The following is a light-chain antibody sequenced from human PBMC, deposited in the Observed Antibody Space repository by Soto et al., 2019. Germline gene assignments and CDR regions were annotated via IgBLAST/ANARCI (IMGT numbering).Light chain of an antibody. Sequence: QSVLTQPRSVSGSPGQSVTISCTEPSSDVGGYTFVSWYQQRPGKAPKLMIYDVSKRPSGVPDRFSGSKSGNTASLTISGLQAEDEADYCCCSYSGTYIFAVLFGGGTKLTVL. V-gene: IGLV2-11*01. J-gene: IGLJ2*01. CDR1: SSDVGGYTF. CDR3: CSYSGTYIFAVL. CDR2: DVS.